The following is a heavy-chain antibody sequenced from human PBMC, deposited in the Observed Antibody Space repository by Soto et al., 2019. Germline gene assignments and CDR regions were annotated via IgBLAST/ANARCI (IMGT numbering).Heavy chain of an antibody. CDR3: ARGKLLDTAMVYYFDY. Sequence: ASVKVSCKASGYTFTGYYMHWVRQAPGQGLEWMGWINPNSGGTNYAQKFKGWVTMTRDTSISTAYMELSRLRSDDTAVYYCARGKLLDTAMVYYFDYWGQGTLVTVSS. CDR2: INPNSGGT. J-gene: IGHJ4*02. D-gene: IGHD5-18*01. V-gene: IGHV1-2*04. CDR1: GYTFTGYY.